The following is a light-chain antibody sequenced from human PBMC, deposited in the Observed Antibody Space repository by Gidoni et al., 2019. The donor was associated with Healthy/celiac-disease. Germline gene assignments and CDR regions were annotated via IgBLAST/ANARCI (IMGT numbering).Light chain of an antibody. CDR3: QQYNSYPLG. CDR2: KAS. V-gene: IGKV1-5*03. CDR1: QSISSW. Sequence: DIQMTQSPSTLSASVGDRVTITCRASQSISSWLAWYQQKPGKAPKLLLYKASSLESGVPSRFSGSGSGTEFTLTISSLQPDDFATYYCQQYNSYPLGFGGGTKVEIK. J-gene: IGKJ4*01.